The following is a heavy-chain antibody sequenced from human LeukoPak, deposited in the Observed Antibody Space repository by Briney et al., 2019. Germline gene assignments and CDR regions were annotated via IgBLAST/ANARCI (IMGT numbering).Heavy chain of an antibody. Sequence: GGSLRLSCAASGFTFSSYSMNWVRQAPGKGLEWVSTISGSGGGTYYADSVKGRFTISRDNPKNTPYLQMNSLRAEDTAVYYCAKDSAVVPAAPYGMDVWGQGTTVTVSS. J-gene: IGHJ6*02. CDR3: AKDSAVVPAAPYGMDV. V-gene: IGHV3-23*01. D-gene: IGHD2-2*01. CDR1: GFTFSSYS. CDR2: ISGSGGGT.